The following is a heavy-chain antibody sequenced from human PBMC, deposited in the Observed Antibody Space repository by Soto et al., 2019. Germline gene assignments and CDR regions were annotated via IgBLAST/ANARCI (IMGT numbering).Heavy chain of an antibody. D-gene: IGHD3-3*01. CDR1: GYTFTSYG. J-gene: IGHJ4*02. V-gene: IGHV1-18*01. CDR3: ATNDFWSGYWMGFDY. Sequence: ASVKVSCKASGYTFTSYGISWVRQAPGQGLEWMGWISAYNGNTNYAQKLQGRVTMTTDTSTSTAYMELRSLRSDDTAVYYCATNDFWSGYWMGFDYWGQGTQVTVSS. CDR2: ISAYNGNT.